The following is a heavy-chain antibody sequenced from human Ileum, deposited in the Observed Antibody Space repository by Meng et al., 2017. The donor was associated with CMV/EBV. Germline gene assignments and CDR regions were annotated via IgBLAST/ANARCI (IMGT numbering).Heavy chain of an antibody. CDR1: GRGLGTCD. D-gene: IGHD2-15*01. CDR2: IFVSGST. Sequence: QDTGTGLVVPWWTMYITYTVSGRGLGTCDWNWIRQPAGKGLEWLGRIFVSGSTTYTPSLESRLTMSVESSNNKFSLRLTSVTAADTSVYYCARDYCNGGSCYRFFDLWGRGTLVTVSS. J-gene: IGHJ2*01. CDR3: ARDYCNGGSCYRFFDL. V-gene: IGHV4-4*07.